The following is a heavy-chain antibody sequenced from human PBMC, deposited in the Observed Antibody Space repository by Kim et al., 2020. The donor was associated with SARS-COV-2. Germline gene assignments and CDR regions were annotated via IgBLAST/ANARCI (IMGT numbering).Heavy chain of an antibody. D-gene: IGHD7-27*01. CDR2: IYSGGST. V-gene: IGHV3-53*01. Sequence: GGSLRLSCAASGFTVSSNYMSWVRQAPGKGLEWVSVIYSGGSTYYADSVKGRFTISRDNSKNTLYLQMNSLRAEDTAVYYCARDRAGESGWFDPWGQGTLVTVSS. CDR3: ARDRAGESGWFDP. CDR1: GFTVSSNY. J-gene: IGHJ5*02.